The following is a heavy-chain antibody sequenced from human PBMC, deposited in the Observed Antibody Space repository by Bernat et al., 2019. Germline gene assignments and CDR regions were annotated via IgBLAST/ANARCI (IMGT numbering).Heavy chain of an antibody. V-gene: IGHV3-7*03. Sequence: EEQLVQSGGGLVQPGGSLRLSCAASGFTFSSYWMSWVRQAPGKGLEWVANIKQDGSEVKCLATVKGRSTISRDNAKNSLSLQLNSLRAKDTAVYYCARDNWAQVVLDDFDIWGQGTMVTVSS. D-gene: IGHD7-27*01. CDR2: IKQDGSEV. CDR3: ARDNWAQVVLDDFDI. J-gene: IGHJ3*02. CDR1: GFTFSSYW.